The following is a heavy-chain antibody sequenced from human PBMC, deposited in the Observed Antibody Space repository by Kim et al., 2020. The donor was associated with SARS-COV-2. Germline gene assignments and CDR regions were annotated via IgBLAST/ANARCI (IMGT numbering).Heavy chain of an antibody. CDR1: GGSISNYY. V-gene: IGHV4-59*08. Sequence: SETLSLTCTVSGGSISNYYWSWIRQPPGKALEWIGYIYYTGNTDNSPSLKSRVTISVDTSKNQFSLKLSSVSAADTAIYYCARHSTYKLGRGYYYLMDVWGQGTTVTVSS. CDR2: IYYTGNT. D-gene: IGHD3-16*01. CDR3: ARHSTYKLGRGYYYLMDV. J-gene: IGHJ6*02.